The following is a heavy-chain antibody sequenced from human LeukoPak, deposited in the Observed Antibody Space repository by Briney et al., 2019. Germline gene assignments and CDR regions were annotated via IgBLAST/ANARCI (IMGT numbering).Heavy chain of an antibody. Sequence: GGSLRLSCAASGFTFSSYGMHWVRQAPGKGLEWVAFIRYDGSNKYYADSVKGRLTISRDNSKNTLYLQMNSLRAEDTAVYYCAKRGYSGYGDYYYYMDVWGKGTTVTISS. J-gene: IGHJ6*03. CDR1: GFTFSSYG. D-gene: IGHD5-12*01. CDR2: IRYDGSNK. CDR3: AKRGYSGYGDYYYYMDV. V-gene: IGHV3-30*02.